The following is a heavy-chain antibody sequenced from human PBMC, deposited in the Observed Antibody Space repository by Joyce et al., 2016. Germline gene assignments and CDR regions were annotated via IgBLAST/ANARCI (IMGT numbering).Heavy chain of an antibody. CDR2: IYDSEST. Sequence: QVQLHESGPGLVKPSETLSLACNVSGGSVSSRSYYWSWIRQPPGKGLEYIGYIYDSESTNYNPSLMSRVTISVDTSKNQFSLKLSSVTAADTAVYYCARGWLTSGYSPWGQGTLVTVSS. CDR3: ARGWLTSGYSP. CDR1: GGSVSSRSYY. V-gene: IGHV4-61*01. D-gene: IGHD3-22*01. J-gene: IGHJ5*02.